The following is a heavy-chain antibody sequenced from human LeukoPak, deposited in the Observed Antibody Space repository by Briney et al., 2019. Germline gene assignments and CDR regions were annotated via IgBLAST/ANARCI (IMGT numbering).Heavy chain of an antibody. CDR3: ARDNAVVAAFDY. V-gene: IGHV3-21*01. J-gene: IGHJ4*02. D-gene: IGHD2-15*01. CDR1: GFTFSSYS. Sequence: GGSLRLSCAASGFTFSSYSMNWIRQAPGKGLEWVSSISSSSSYIYYADSVKGRFTISRDNAKNSLYLQMNSLRAEDTAVYYCARDNAVVAAFDYWGQGTLVTVSS. CDR2: ISSSSSYI.